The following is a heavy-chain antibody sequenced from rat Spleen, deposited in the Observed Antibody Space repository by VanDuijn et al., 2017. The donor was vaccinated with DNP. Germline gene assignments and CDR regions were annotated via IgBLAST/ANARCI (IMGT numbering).Heavy chain of an antibody. CDR1: GFTFSDSA. CDR2: IIYDGSHT. J-gene: IGHJ2*01. Sequence: EVQLVESGGGVAQPGNSLKLSCAASGFTFSDSAMAWVRQSPKRGLEWVATIIYDGSHTFYRDSVQGRLTISRVNAKTTLYLQMDSLRSEDTATYYCVTRGKYGGYDYWGQGVMVTVSS. V-gene: IGHV5S10*01. CDR3: VTRGKYGGYDY. D-gene: IGHD1-11*01.